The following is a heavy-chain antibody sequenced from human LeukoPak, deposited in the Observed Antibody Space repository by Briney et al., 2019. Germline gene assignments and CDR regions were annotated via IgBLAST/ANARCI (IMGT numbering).Heavy chain of an antibody. CDR3: AREGRGNYFGTVDY. V-gene: IGHV3-30*01. CDR1: GFTFSSYA. D-gene: IGHD3-10*01. J-gene: IGHJ4*02. CDR2: ISYDGSNK. Sequence: GGSLRLSCAASGFTFSSYAMHWVRQAPGKGLQWVAVISYDGSNKYYADSVKGRFSISRDTSKNTLYLQMNSLKPDDTAVYYCAREGRGNYFGTVDYWGQGTLVTVSS.